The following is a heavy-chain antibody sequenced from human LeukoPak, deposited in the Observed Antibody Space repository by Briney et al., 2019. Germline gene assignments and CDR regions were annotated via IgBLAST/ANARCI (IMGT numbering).Heavy chain of an antibody. CDR3: ARLSITMVRGVIDAFDI. Sequence: SETLSLTCTVSGGSISSYYWSWIRQPPGKGLEWIGYIYYSGSTNYNPSLKSRVTISVDTSKNQFSLKLSSVTAADTAVYYCARLSITMVRGVIDAFDIWGQGTMVTVSS. D-gene: IGHD3-10*01. V-gene: IGHV4-59*08. CDR1: GGSISSYY. CDR2: IYYSGST. J-gene: IGHJ3*02.